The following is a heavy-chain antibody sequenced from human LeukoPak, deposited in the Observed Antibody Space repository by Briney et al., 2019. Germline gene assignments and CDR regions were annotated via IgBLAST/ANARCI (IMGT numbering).Heavy chain of an antibody. V-gene: IGHV1-69*13. CDR1: GGTFSSYA. Sequence: EASVKVSCKASGGTFSSYAISWVRQAPGQGLEWMGGIIPIFGTANYAQKFQGRVTITADESTSTAYMELSSLRSEDTAVYYCAREGIGPYSSSWTDYYYYYMDVWGKGTTVTISS. CDR3: AREGIGPYSSSWTDYYYYYMDV. CDR2: IIPIFGTA. J-gene: IGHJ6*03. D-gene: IGHD6-13*01.